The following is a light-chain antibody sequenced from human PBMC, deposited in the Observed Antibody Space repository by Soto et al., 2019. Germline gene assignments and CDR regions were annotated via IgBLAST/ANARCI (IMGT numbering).Light chain of an antibody. Sequence: DIQMTQSPSTLSASVGDRVTITCRASQSISSWLAWYQQKPGKAPKPLIYKASSLESGVPSRFSGSGSGTEFTLTISSLQPDDFATYYFQQYNSYPVGFGQGTKVEIK. V-gene: IGKV1-5*03. CDR2: KAS. CDR3: QQYNSYPVG. J-gene: IGKJ1*01. CDR1: QSISSW.